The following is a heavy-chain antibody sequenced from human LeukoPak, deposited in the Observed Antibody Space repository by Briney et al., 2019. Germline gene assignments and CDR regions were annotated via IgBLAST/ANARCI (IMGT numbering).Heavy chain of an antibody. Sequence: GGSLRLSCAASGFIFNNNAIHWVRQAPGKGLEWVAVISFDGRDKHHADSVKGRFTISRDNSKSTLYLQMSSLRVEDTAMYYCARDLRKSADYYFDYWGQGTLVTVSS. CDR3: ARDLRKSADYYFDY. CDR1: GFIFNNNA. V-gene: IGHV3-30*04. CDR2: ISFDGRDK. J-gene: IGHJ4*02. D-gene: IGHD3/OR15-3a*01.